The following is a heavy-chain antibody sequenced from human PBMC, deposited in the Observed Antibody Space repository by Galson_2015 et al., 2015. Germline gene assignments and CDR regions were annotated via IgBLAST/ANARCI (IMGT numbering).Heavy chain of an antibody. CDR1: GGSFSGYY. Sequence: SETLSLTCAVYGGSFSGYYWSWIRQPPGKGLEWIGEINHSGSTNYNPSLKSRVTISVDTSKNQFSLKLSSVTAADTAVYYCAALGRGYYYYYMDVWGKGTTVTVSS. V-gene: IGHV4-34*01. CDR2: INHSGST. J-gene: IGHJ6*03. CDR3: AALGRGYYYYYMDV.